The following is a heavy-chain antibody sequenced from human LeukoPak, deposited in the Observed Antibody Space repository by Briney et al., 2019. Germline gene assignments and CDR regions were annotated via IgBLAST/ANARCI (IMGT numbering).Heavy chain of an antibody. CDR2: IYYSGST. CDR3: PRGYFSVFDQ. V-gene: IGHV4-59*01. Sequence: PSETLSLTWPVSGGSISSSYWRWIRQPPGKGLEWIGYIYYSGSTNYNPSLKSRVTMSVDTSKNQLSLELISVTAADTAVYYWPRGYFSVFDQWGQGTLVTVSS. D-gene: IGHD5-18*01. CDR1: GGSISSSY. J-gene: IGHJ4*02.